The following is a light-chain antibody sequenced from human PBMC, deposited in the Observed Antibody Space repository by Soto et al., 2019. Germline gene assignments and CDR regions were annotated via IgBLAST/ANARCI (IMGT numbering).Light chain of an antibody. J-gene: IGKJ5*01. CDR1: QSISSY. CDR2: AAS. CDR3: QQSYSTPFS. Sequence: DIQMTQSPSSLSTSVGDRVTITCRASQSISSYLNWYQQKPGKAPKLLIYAASSLQSGVPSRFGGSGSGTDFTLTISSLQPEDFATYYCQQSYSTPFSFGQGTRLE. V-gene: IGKV1-39*01.